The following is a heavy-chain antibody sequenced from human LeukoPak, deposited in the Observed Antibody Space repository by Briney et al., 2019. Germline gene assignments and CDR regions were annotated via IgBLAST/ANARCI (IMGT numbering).Heavy chain of an antibody. V-gene: IGHV1-2*02. J-gene: IGHJ5*02. CDR3: ARWGGVQFDP. D-gene: IGHD2-8*01. CDR1: GYTFIDYY. CDR2: INTNTGET. Sequence: GASVKVSCKASGYTFIDYYMSWVRQAPVQGLEWMGWINTNTGETNYAQKFQGRVTMTRDTSSSTVYIELTSLTSDDTAVYYCARWGGVQFDPWGQGTLVTVSS.